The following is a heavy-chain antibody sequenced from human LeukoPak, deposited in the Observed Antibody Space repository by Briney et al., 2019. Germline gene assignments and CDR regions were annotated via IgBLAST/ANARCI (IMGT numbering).Heavy chain of an antibody. Sequence: PSETLSLSRTVSGGSISNSYWNWIRQPPGKGLEWIGYIYYSGTTKYNPSLRSRVTISVGTSKNQFSLRLTSVTAADTAVYYCARGFDSKSTYFDYWGQGTLVTVSS. CDR2: IYYSGTT. V-gene: IGHV4-59*01. J-gene: IGHJ4*02. D-gene: IGHD5-12*01. CDR1: GGSISNSY. CDR3: ARGFDSKSTYFDY.